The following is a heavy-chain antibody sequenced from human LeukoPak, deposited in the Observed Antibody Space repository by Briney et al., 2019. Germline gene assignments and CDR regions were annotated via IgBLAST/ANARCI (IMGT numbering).Heavy chain of an antibody. CDR3: ARHVLGSESYFDY. V-gene: IGHV3-23*01. CDR2: ISGSGGST. CDR1: GFTFSSYA. Sequence: GGSLRLSCAASGFTFSSYAMSWVRQAPGKGLEWVSAISGSGGSTYYADSVKGRFTISRDNSKNTLYLQMNSLRAEDTAVYYCARHVLGSESYFDYWGQGTLFTVSS. D-gene: IGHD3-16*01. J-gene: IGHJ4*02.